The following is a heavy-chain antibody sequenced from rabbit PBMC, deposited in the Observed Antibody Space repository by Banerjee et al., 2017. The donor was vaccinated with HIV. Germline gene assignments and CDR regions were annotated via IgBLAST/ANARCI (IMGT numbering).Heavy chain of an antibody. Sequence: QSLEEAGGGLLEPEGALIPTCRASGCFFISSNYRSWVRQAPGKRLEWSGCIFTGSGSTWYASWGKGRFTISKTSSPTVTLQMTSLTAADVAAYFCARDYVRSTVLWGPGTLVTVS. J-gene: IGHJ6*01. V-gene: IGHV1S40*01. CDR2: IFTGSGST. CDR3: ARDYVRSTVL. D-gene: IGHD4-2*01. CDR1: GCFFISSNY.